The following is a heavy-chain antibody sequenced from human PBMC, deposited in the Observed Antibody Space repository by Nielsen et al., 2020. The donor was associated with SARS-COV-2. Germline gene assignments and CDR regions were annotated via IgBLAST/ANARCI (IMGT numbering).Heavy chain of an antibody. D-gene: IGHD6-6*01. CDR2: ISSDSGYI. CDR1: GFTFRRFS. V-gene: IGHV3-21*04. Sequence: GESLKISCAASGFTFRRFSMSWLRQAPGKGLEWVSSISSDSGYIFYAGSVKGRFTISRDNAKTSLYLQMTSLRADDTAVYYCARDPGIAARLYYYYYYGMDVWGQGTTVTVSS. CDR3: ARDPGIAARLYYYYYYGMDV. J-gene: IGHJ6*02.